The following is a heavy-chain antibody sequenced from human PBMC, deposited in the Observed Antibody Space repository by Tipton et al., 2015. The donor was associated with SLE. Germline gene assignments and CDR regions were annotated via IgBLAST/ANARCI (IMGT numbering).Heavy chain of an antibody. CDR1: GYTFTSHG. CDR2: INAGNVKT. D-gene: IGHD3-22*01. J-gene: IGHJ3*02. CDR3: AKLGRSGYYSAAFDM. Sequence: QSGAEVKKPGASVKVSCKASGYTFTSHGMHWVRQAPGQRLEWMGWINAGNVKTKYSQKFQGRVTISKDTSASTAYMELNSLRVEDTATYYCAKLGRSGYYSAAFDMWGQGTMVTVSS. V-gene: IGHV1-3*01.